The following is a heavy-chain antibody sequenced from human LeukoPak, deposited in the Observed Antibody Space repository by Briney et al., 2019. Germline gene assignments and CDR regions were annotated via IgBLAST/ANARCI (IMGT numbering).Heavy chain of an antibody. V-gene: IGHV3-23*01. CDR3: AKFYDILTAYFDF. CDR2: ISGGGGST. J-gene: IGHJ4*02. Sequence: GGSLRLSCAASGFTFSSYAMSWVRQSPGKGLEWVSAISGGGGSTYYAYYTDSVRGRFTISRDNSKNTLYLQMNSLRAEDTAVYYCAKFYDILTAYFDFWGQGTLVTVST. CDR1: GFTFSSYA. D-gene: IGHD3-9*01.